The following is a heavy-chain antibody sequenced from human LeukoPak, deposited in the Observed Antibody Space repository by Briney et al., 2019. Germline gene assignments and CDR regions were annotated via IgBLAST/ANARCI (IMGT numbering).Heavy chain of an antibody. CDR2: INPNSGGT. CDR1: GYTFTGYF. V-gene: IGHV1-2*02. J-gene: IGHJ5*02. Sequence: ASVKVSCKASGYTFTGYFMHWVRPAPGQGLEWMGWINPNSGGTNYAQKFQGRVTMTRDTSISTAYMELSRLRSDDTAVYYCAREQQWLVPTTGGDNWFDPWGQGTLVTVSS. CDR3: AREQQWLVPTTGGDNWFDP. D-gene: IGHD6-19*01.